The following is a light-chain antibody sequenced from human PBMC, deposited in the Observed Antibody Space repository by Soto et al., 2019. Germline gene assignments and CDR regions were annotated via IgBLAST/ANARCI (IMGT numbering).Light chain of an antibody. CDR2: TAS. Sequence: DIQLTQSPSSLSAYVGDTVTITCRASQDIGNWLAWYQQKPGIAPKLLIYTASNLQSGVPSRFSGSGSGTDFTLTISSLQPEDFATYYCQQANTFPFVTFGGATKVDIK. V-gene: IGKV1-12*01. CDR1: QDIGNW. CDR3: QQANTFPFVT. J-gene: IGKJ4*01.